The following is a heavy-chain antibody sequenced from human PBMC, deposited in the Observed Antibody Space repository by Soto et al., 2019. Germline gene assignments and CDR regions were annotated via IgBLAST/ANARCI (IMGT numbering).Heavy chain of an antibody. J-gene: IGHJ3*02. CDR1: GGSISSYY. CDR2: IYYSGST. D-gene: IGHD2-2*01. V-gene: IGHV4-59*01. CDR3: ARGRGGWFINQLLNAFDI. Sequence: SETMSLTCTVSGGSISSYYWSWIRRPPGKGLEWIGYIYYSGSTNYNPSLKSRVTISVDTSKNQFSLKLSSVAAADTAVYYCARGRGGWFINQLLNAFDIWGQGTMVTV.